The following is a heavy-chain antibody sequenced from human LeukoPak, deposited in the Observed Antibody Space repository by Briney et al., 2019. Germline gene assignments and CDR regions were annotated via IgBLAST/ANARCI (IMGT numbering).Heavy chain of an antibody. D-gene: IGHD3-22*01. CDR1: GYTFTGYY. J-gene: IGHJ4*02. Sequence: ASVKVSCKASGYTFTGYYMHWVRQAPGQGLEWMGWINPNSRGTNYAQKFQGRVTMTRDTSISTAYMELSRLRSDDTAVYYCARDRPSVHSSGYDPADYYFDYWGQGTLVTVSS. CDR3: ARDRPSVHSSGYDPADYYFDY. CDR2: INPNSRGT. V-gene: IGHV1-2*02.